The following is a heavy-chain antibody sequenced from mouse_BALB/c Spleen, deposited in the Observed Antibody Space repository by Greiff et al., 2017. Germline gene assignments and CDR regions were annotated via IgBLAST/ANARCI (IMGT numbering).Heavy chain of an antibody. CDR1: GYTFPSYV. J-gene: IGHJ4*01. D-gene: IGHD4-1*01. CDR2: INPYNDGT. Sequence: VQLQQSGPELLNPGASVRISCRAPGYTFPSYVMHWVKQKPGQGLEWIGYINPYNDGTKYNEKFKGKATLTSDKSSSTAYMELSSLTSEDSAVYYCARYWDGMDYWGQGTSVTVSS. CDR3: ARYWDGMDY. V-gene: IGHV1-14*01.